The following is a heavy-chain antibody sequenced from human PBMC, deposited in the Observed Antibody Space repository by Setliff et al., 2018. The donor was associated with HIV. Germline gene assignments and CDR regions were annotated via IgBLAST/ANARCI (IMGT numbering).Heavy chain of an antibody. V-gene: IGHV4-59*11. CDR1: GGSISSHY. J-gene: IGHJ5*02. CDR2: IYDSGST. CDR3: ARSYYYDSSGYSSRYWFDP. D-gene: IGHD3-22*01. Sequence: KSSETLSLTCTVSGGSISSHYWSWIRQPPGKGLEWIGYIYDSGSTNYNPSLKSRVTVSLDTSKNQFSLKLRSVTAADTAVYYCARSYYYDSSGYSSRYWFDPWGQGTLDTVS.